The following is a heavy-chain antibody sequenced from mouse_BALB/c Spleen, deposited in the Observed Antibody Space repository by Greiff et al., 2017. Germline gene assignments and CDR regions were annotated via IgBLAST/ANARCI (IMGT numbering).Heavy chain of an antibody. J-gene: IGHJ2*01. CDR3: ARGYGNYPYYFDY. CDR2: ISDGGSYT. Sequence: EVQRVESGGGLVKPGGSLKLSCAASGFTFSDYYMYWVRQTPEKRLEWVATISDGGSYTYYPDSVKGRFTISRDNAKNNLYLQMSSLKSEDTAMYYCARGYGNYPYYFDYWGQGTTLTVSS. V-gene: IGHV5-4*02. CDR1: GFTFSDYY. D-gene: IGHD2-1*01.